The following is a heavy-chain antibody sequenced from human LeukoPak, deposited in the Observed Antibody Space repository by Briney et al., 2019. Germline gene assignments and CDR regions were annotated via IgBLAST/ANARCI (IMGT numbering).Heavy chain of an antibody. D-gene: IGHD6-13*01. V-gene: IGHV3-23*01. J-gene: IGHJ4*02. CDR3: ARVWSPPYTSTWPDYFDY. Sequence: PGGSLRLSCAASGFTFSSYGMSWVRQAPGKGLEWVSAISGSGGSTYYADSVKGRFTISRDNSKNTLYLQMNSLRAEDTAVYFCARVWSPPYTSTWPDYFDYWGQGTLVTVSS. CDR1: GFTFSSYG. CDR2: ISGSGGST.